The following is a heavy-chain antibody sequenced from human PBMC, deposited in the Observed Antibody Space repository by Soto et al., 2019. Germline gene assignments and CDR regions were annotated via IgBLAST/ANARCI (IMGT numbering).Heavy chain of an antibody. J-gene: IGHJ6*02. CDR2: IYYSGST. Sequence: SETLSLTCTVSGGSIGNNNYYWGWIRQPPGKGLEWIANIYYSGSTYYNPSLKSRVTISVDTSKSQFSLKLSSVTAADTAVFYCARESLVVPYGMDVWGQGTTVTVSS. D-gene: IGHD2-15*01. CDR1: GGSIGNNNYY. V-gene: IGHV4-39*01. CDR3: ARESLVVPYGMDV.